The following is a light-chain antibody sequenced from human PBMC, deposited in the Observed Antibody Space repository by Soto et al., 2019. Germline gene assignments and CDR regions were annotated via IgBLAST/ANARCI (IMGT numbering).Light chain of an antibody. Sequence: DIQMTQSPSTLSASVGDRVTITCRASQSISSWLAWYQQKPGKAPKLLIYDASILESGVPSRFSGSGSGTEFALTVSSLQLDEFATYCCQQYNSFSPVYTFGQGTRLEIK. J-gene: IGKJ2*01. CDR2: DAS. CDR3: QQYNSFSPVYT. CDR1: QSISSW. V-gene: IGKV1-5*01.